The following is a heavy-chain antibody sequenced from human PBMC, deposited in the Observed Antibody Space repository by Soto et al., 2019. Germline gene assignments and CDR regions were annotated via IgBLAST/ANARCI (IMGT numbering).Heavy chain of an antibody. CDR2: ISYDGTNK. CDR3: AKGGRGGYDYIDY. J-gene: IGHJ4*02. V-gene: IGHV3-30*18. Sequence: QVQLVESGGGVVQPGRSLRLSCAASGFTFSSSRLHWVRQAPGKWLEWVAVISYDGTNKYYADSGKGRFTISRDNSKNTLYLQMNSLRAEDTAVYYCAKGGRGGYDYIDYWGQGTLVTVSS. D-gene: IGHD5-12*01. CDR1: GFTFSSSR.